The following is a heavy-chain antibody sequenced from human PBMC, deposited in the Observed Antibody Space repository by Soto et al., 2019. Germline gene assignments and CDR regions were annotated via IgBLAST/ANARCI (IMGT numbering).Heavy chain of an antibody. D-gene: IGHD3-22*01. CDR3: ARTYDSSGEDAFDI. CDR2: IIPIFGTA. V-gene: IGHV1-69*13. CDR1: NYTFTNYG. J-gene: IGHJ3*02. Sequence: ASVKFSCKASNYTFTNYGVGWVRQAPGQGLEWMGGIIPIFGTANYAQKFQGRVTITADESTSTAYMELSSLRSEDTAVYYCARTYDSSGEDAFDIWGQGTMVTVSS.